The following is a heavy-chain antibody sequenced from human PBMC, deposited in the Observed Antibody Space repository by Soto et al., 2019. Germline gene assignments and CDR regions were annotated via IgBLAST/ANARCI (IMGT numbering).Heavy chain of an antibody. CDR1: SASISSGGYY. CDR3: ARVRGGGPFDD. CDR2: IYYSVST. D-gene: IGHD1-26*01. V-gene: IGHV4-31*03. Sequence: ALSLTCTVSSASISSGGYYWSWIRQHPGKGLEWIGYIYYSVSTYYNPSLKSRATISVDTSKNQFSLKLSSVAAAYTAVYYCARVRGGGPFDDWGQGTLVTVPS. J-gene: IGHJ4*02.